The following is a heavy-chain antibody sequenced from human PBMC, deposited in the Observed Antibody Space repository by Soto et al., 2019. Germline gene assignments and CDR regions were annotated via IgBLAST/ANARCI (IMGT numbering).Heavy chain of an antibody. CDR3: AKDIIPRYSSGWNAFDI. Sequence: PGGSLRLSCAASGFTFDDYAMHWVRQAPGKGLEWVSGISWNSGSIGYADSVKGRFTISRDNAKNSLYLQMNSLRAEDTALYYCAKDIIPRYSSGWNAFDIWGQGTMVTVSS. CDR1: GFTFDDYA. D-gene: IGHD6-19*01. J-gene: IGHJ3*02. CDR2: ISWNSGSI. V-gene: IGHV3-9*01.